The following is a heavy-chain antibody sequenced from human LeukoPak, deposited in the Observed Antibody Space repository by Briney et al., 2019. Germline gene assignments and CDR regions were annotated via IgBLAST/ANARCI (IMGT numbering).Heavy chain of an antibody. J-gene: IGHJ6*02. D-gene: IGHD6-19*01. CDR1: GFTFSSYE. CDR3: ARALSARDYSSGWLYYYYYGMDV. Sequence: GGSLRLSCAASGFTFSSYEMNWVRQAPGKGLEWVSYISSSGSTIYYADSVKGRFTISRGNAKNSLYLQMNSLRAEDTAVYYCARALSARDYSSGWLYYYYYGMDVWGQGTTVTVSS. V-gene: IGHV3-48*03. CDR2: ISSSGSTI.